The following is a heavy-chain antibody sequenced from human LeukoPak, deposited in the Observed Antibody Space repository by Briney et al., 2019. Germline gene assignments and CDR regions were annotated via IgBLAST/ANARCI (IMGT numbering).Heavy chain of an antibody. Sequence: ASVTVSCKASGYTFTSDYIHWVRQAPGQGLEWMGIINPSGGSTSYAQIFQGRVTMTRDTSTSTVYMELSSLRSEDTAVYYCARAISRWFDPWGQGTLVTVSS. CDR1: GYTFTSDY. J-gene: IGHJ5*02. CDR2: INPSGGST. CDR3: ARAISRWFDP. V-gene: IGHV1-46*01.